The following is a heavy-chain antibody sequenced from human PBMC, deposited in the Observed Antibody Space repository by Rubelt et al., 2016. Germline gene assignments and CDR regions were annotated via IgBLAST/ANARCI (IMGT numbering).Heavy chain of an antibody. CDR1: GGSISSSSYY. D-gene: IGHD4-17*01. V-gene: IGHV4-39*01. Sequence: QLQLQESGPGLVKPSETLSLTCTVSGGSISSSSYYWGWIRQPPGKGLEWIGNIYYSGSTYYNPSLKRLVTISVGASKNQFSLKLSSVTAADTAVYYCARPVGSTVIAYYFDFWGQGTLVTASS. CDR2: IYYSGST. J-gene: IGHJ4*02. CDR3: ARPVGSTVIAYYFDF.